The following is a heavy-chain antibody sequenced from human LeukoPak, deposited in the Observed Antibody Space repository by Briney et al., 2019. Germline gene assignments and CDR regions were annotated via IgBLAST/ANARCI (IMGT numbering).Heavy chain of an antibody. Sequence: SETLSLTCAVYGGSFSGYYWSWIRQPPGKGLEWIGGISRSGSTNYNPSLKSRGTISVDTSKNQFSLKLSSVTAADTAVYYCARGVVVVPAAMRGYYYYYMDVWGKGTTVTVSS. V-gene: IGHV4-34*01. CDR1: GGSFSGYY. J-gene: IGHJ6*03. CDR2: ISRSGST. D-gene: IGHD2-2*01. CDR3: ARGVVVVPAAMRGYYYYYMDV.